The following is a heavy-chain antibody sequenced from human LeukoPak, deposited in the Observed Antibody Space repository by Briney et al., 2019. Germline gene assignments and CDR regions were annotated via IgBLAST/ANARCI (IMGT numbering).Heavy chain of an antibody. CDR1: GGSISSYY. J-gene: IGHJ4*02. CDR3: AGEKSVGALSFDY. Sequence: SETLSLTCTVSGGSISSYYWSWIRQPPGKGLEWIGYIYYSGSTNYNPSLKSRVTISVDTSKNQFSLKLSSVTAADTAVYYCAGEKSVGALSFDYWGQGTLVTVSS. CDR2: IYYSGST. D-gene: IGHD1-26*01. V-gene: IGHV4-59*01.